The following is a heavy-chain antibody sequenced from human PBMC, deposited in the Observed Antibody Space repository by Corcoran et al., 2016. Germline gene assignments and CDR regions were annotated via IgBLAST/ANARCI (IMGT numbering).Heavy chain of an antibody. D-gene: IGHD3-22*01. CDR3: ARDIRKRMIVGHLERVGDYYYGMDV. CDR1: GYSFTTHY. V-gene: IGHV1-46*01. J-gene: IGHJ6*02. Sequence: QVQLVQFGAEVKKPGASVNISCATSGYSFTTHYMHWVRQAPGQGLEWMGIINPSGGGTKYSQNFQGRVTMTRDTSTSTVYMELSSLRFEDTAVYYCARDIRKRMIVGHLERVGDYYYGMDVWGQGTTITVSS. CDR2: INPSGGGT.